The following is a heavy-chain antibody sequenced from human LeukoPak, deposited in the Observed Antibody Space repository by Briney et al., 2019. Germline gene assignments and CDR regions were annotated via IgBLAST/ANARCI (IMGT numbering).Heavy chain of an antibody. CDR2: ISGYNGYT. V-gene: IGHV1-18*01. J-gene: IGHJ4*02. CDR3: ARVGSDCSDGNCY. D-gene: IGHD2-15*01. Sequence: ASVKVSCKASGYTFTSYGISWVRQAPGQGLEWMGWISGYNGYTHYAHNLQGRVTMTTDTSTNTAYMELRSLTSDDTAVYYCARVGSDCSDGNCYWGQGTLVTVSS. CDR1: GYTFTSYG.